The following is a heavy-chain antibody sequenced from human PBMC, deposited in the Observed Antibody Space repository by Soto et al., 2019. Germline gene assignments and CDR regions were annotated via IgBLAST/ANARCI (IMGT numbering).Heavy chain of an antibody. Sequence: EVQLVESGGGLVQPGGSLRLSCAASGFTFSSYTMNWVRQAPGKGLDWVSYISSSGNTIYYADSVKGRFTISRDNAKXXLYLQMNSLRAEDTAVYYCARERGYSGYDSGWFDPWGQGTLVTVSS. V-gene: IGHV3-48*01. CDR3: ARERGYSGYDSGWFDP. CDR2: ISSSGNTI. J-gene: IGHJ5*02. D-gene: IGHD5-12*01. CDR1: GFTFSSYT.